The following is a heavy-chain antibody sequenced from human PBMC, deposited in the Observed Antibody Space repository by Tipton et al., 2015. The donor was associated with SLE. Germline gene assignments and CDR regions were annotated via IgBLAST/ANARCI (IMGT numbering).Heavy chain of an antibody. CDR3: AGETTGDTYYCYGMDV. CDR2: IYYSGST. CDR1: GGSISSYY. V-gene: IGHV4-59*01. Sequence: TLSLTCTVSGGSISSYYWSWIRQPPGKGLEWIGYIYYSGSTNYNPSLKCRVTISVDTSKNQFSLNLSSVTAADTAVYYCAGETTGDTYYCYGMDVWGQGTTVTVSS. D-gene: IGHD7-27*01. J-gene: IGHJ6*02.